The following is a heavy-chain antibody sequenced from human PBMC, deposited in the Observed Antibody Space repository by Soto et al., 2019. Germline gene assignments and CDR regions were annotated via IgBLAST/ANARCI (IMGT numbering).Heavy chain of an antibody. CDR1: GFTFSSYA. D-gene: IGHD6-13*01. J-gene: IGHJ5*02. Sequence: PGGSLRLSCAASGFTFSSYAMSWVRQAPGKGLEWVSAISGSGGSTYYADSVKGRFTISRDNSKNTLYLQMNSLRAEDTAVYYCAKVYRSIAAAGNYNWFDPWGQGTLVTVSS. V-gene: IGHV3-23*01. CDR3: AKVYRSIAAAGNYNWFDP. CDR2: ISGSGGST.